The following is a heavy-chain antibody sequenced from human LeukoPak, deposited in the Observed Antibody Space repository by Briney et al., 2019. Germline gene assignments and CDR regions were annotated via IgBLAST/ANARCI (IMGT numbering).Heavy chain of an antibody. J-gene: IGHJ4*02. V-gene: IGHV3-23*01. CDR2: ISGSGGST. CDR1: GFTFSSFA. Sequence: GGSLRLSCAASGFTFSSFAMSWVRQAPGKGLEWVSAISGSGGSTYYADSVKGRFTISRDNSKNTLYLQMNSLRAEDTAVYYCAKGPRNYPNYFDYWGQGTLVTVSS. CDR3: AKGPRNYPNYFDY. D-gene: IGHD4-11*01.